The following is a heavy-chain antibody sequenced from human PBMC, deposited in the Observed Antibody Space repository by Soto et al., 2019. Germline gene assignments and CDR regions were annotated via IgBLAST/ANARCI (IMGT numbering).Heavy chain of an antibody. Sequence: GGSLRLSCADSGFTFSSHSMNWVRQAPGKGLEWVSYISNSGGTIYYADSVKGRFTISRDNAKNSLYLQMNSLRDEDTAVYYCARDRYFYDGSGSYNYYAMDVWGQGTTVTVSS. D-gene: IGHD3-22*01. CDR1: GFTFSSHS. CDR2: ISNSGGTI. J-gene: IGHJ6*02. V-gene: IGHV3-48*02. CDR3: ARDRYFYDGSGSYNYYAMDV.